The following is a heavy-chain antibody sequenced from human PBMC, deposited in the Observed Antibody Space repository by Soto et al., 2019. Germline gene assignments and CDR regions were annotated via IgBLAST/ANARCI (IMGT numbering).Heavy chain of an antibody. CDR3: ARDRRPRDIVEVPAAPGKY. V-gene: IGHV1-18*01. D-gene: IGHD2-2*01. J-gene: IGHJ4*02. Sequence: QVQLVQSGAEVKKPGASVKVSCKASGYTFTSYGISWVRQAPGQGLEWMGWISAYNGNTNYAQKLQGRVTMTTDTSTSTAYMELRSLRSDDTAVYYCARDRRPRDIVEVPAAPGKYWGQGTLVTVSS. CDR1: GYTFTSYG. CDR2: ISAYNGNT.